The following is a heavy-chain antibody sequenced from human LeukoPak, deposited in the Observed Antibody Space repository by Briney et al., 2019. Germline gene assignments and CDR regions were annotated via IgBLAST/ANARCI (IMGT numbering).Heavy chain of an antibody. J-gene: IGHJ4*02. CDR1: GFTFSSYS. CDR2: ISSSSSTI. Sequence: GGSLRLSCAASGFTFSSYSMNWVRQAPGKGLEWVSYISSSSSTIYYADSVKGRFTISRDNAKNSLYLQMNSLRDEDTAVYYCARDIVVVPAAPPLLDYWGQGTLVTVSS. CDR3: ARDIVVVPAAPPLLDY. V-gene: IGHV3-48*02. D-gene: IGHD2-2*01.